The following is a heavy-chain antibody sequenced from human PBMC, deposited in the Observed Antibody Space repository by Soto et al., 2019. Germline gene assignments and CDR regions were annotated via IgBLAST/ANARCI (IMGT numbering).Heavy chain of an antibody. CDR2: ISSSSSYI. V-gene: IGHV3-21*01. Sequence: PGGSLRLSCAASGFTFSSYSMNWVRHAPGKGLEWVSSISSSSSYIYYADSVKGRFTISRDNAKNSLYLQMNSLRAEDTAVYYCATHYDFWSGYYPIDYWGQGTLVTVSS. J-gene: IGHJ4*02. CDR3: ATHYDFWSGYYPIDY. CDR1: GFTFSSYS. D-gene: IGHD3-3*01.